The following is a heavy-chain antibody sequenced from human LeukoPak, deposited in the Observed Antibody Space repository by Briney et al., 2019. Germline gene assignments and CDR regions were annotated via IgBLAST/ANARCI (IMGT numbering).Heavy chain of an antibody. CDR2: INPSGGST. J-gene: IGHJ5*02. D-gene: IGHD1-7*01. Sequence: ASVKVSCKASGYTFTGYYMHWVRQAPGQGLEWMGIINPSGGSTSYAQKFQGRVTMTRDTSTSTVYMELSSLRSEDTAVYYCARGPGITGTTPFSNFDPWGQGTLVTVSS. CDR3: ARGPGITGTTPFSNFDP. CDR1: GYTFTGYY. V-gene: IGHV1-46*01.